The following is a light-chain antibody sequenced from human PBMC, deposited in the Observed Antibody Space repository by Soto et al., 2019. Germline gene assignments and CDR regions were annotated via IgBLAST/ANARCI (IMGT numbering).Light chain of an antibody. CDR3: QQFNTSPWT. Sequence: DIQITQSPSAMSASVGDRVTLTCRASQSVSIWLAWYQQKPGRAPKILIYKSSILESGVPSRFSGSGSGTESTRTISSLQPDDVATDDCQQFNTSPWTFGQGTKVDIK. J-gene: IGKJ1*01. CDR2: KSS. CDR1: QSVSIW. V-gene: IGKV1-5*03.